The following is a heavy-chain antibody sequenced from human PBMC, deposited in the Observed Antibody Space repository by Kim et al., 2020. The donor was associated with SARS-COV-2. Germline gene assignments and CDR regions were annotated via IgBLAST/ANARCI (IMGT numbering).Heavy chain of an antibody. J-gene: IGHJ1*01. CDR2: ITYNRRNK. CDR3: AKAERGRSSWY. CDR1: GFTFSSYG. Sequence: GGSLRLSCVASGFTFSSYGMNWVRQAPGKGLEWVSAITYNRRNKYYADSVKGRFTISRDNSKNTLYLQMNSLRAEDTAVYYCAKAERGRSSWYWGQG. V-gene: IGHV3-30*18. D-gene: IGHD6-13*01.